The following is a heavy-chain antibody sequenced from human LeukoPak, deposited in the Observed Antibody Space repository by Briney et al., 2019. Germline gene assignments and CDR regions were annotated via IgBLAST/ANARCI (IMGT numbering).Heavy chain of an antibody. V-gene: IGHV3-48*01. J-gene: IGHJ6*03. D-gene: IGHD5-24*01. Sequence: PGGSLRLSCAASGFTFSSYSMNWVRQAPGKGLEWVSYISSSSSTIYYADSVKGRFTISRDNAKNSLYLQMNSLRAEDTAVYYCARGREGTYSNYYYYYMDVWGKGTTVTVSS. CDR3: ARGREGTYSNYYYYYMDV. CDR2: ISSSSSTI. CDR1: GFTFSSYS.